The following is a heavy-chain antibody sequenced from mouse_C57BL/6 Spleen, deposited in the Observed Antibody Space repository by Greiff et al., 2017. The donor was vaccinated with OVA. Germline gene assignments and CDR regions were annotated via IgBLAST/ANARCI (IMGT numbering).Heavy chain of an antibody. J-gene: IGHJ2*01. Sequence: EVQLQESGPGLVKPSQSLSLTCSVTGYSITSGYYWNWIRQFPGNKLEWMGYISYDGSNNYNPSLKNRISITRDTSKNQFFLKLNSVTTEDTATYYCAREHPRSYFDYWGQGTTLTVSS. CDR1: GYSITSGYY. V-gene: IGHV3-6*01. D-gene: IGHD3-1*01. CDR3: AREHPRSYFDY. CDR2: ISYDGSN.